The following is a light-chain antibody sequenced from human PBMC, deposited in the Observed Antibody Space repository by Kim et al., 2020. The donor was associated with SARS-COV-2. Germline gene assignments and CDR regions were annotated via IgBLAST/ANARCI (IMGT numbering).Light chain of an antibody. CDR3: QQYYDGPRT. V-gene: IGKV3-15*01. CDR2: GAS. Sequence: VSAGERPTLSCRASQSVRSNLAWYHQKPGQPPRLLIYGASTRATDIPARFSGSGSGTEFTLTINSLQSEDFAVYYCQQYYDGPRTFGQGTKVDIK. CDR1: QSVRSN. J-gene: IGKJ1*01.